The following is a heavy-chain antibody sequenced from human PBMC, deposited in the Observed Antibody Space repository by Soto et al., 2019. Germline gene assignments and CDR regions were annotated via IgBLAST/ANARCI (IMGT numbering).Heavy chain of an antibody. CDR1: GFTFSSYW. CDR2: LNGDGTTT. Sequence: EVQLVESGGGLVQPGGSLRLSCEASGFTFSSYWMHWVRQVPGKGLVWVSRLNGDGTTTNYADSVKGRFTISRDNAKNTVYLQMSSLRAEGTAVYYCARGIRIYYGMDVWGQGTTVTVSS. V-gene: IGHV3-74*01. J-gene: IGHJ6*02. CDR3: ARGIRIYYGMDV. D-gene: IGHD2-15*01.